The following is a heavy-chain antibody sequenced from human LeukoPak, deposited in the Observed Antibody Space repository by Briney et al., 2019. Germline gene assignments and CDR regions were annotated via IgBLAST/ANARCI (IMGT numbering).Heavy chain of an antibody. Sequence: SETLSLTCAVYGGSFSGYYWSWIRQPPGKELEWIGEINHSGSTNYNPSLKSRVTISVDTSKNQFSLKLSSVTAADTAVYYCARGTTITTVVRARTYYFDYWGQGTLVTVSS. CDR1: GGSFSGYY. D-gene: IGHD4-23*01. CDR2: INHSGST. V-gene: IGHV4-34*01. J-gene: IGHJ4*02. CDR3: ARGTTITTVVRARTYYFDY.